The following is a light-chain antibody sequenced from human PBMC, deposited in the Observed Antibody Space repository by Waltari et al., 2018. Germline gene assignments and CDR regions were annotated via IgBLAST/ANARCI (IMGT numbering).Light chain of an antibody. CDR2: WAS. CDR1: QSVFYNSNNKHY. CDR3: QQYYTAPYT. J-gene: IGKJ2*01. V-gene: IGKV4-1*01. Sequence: DIVMTQSPDSLPVSLGERATITCKSSQSVFYNSNNKHYLAWYQQKVGQPPKLLICWASSRESGVPDRFSGSVYGTDFTLTISSLQTEDVAVYYCQQYYTAPYTFGQGTKLEIK.